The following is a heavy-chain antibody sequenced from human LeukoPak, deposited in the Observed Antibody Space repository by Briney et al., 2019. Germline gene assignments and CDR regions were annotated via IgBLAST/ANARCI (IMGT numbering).Heavy chain of an antibody. CDR2: ISSSSSYI. D-gene: IGHD1-14*01. V-gene: IGHV3-21*01. Sequence: GGSLRLSCAASGFXFSSYSINWVRQAPGKGLEWVSSISSSSSYIYYADSVKGRFTISRDNAKNSLYLQMNSLRAEDTAVYYCARDAGSNGMDVWGQGTTVTVSS. J-gene: IGHJ6*02. CDR3: ARDAGSNGMDV. CDR1: GFXFSSYS.